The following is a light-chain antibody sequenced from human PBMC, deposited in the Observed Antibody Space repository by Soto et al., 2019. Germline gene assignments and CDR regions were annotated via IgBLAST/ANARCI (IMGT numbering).Light chain of an antibody. CDR1: QSLLYSSNNKNY. CDR2: WAS. CDR3: QQYYSPPLT. J-gene: IGKJ4*01. Sequence: DIVMTQSPDSLAVSLGERATINCKSSQSLLYSSNNKNYLAWYQEKPGQPPKLLIYWASTRESGVPDRFSGSGSGTDFTLTISSLQAVDVAVYYCQQYYSPPLTFGGGTKVEIK. V-gene: IGKV4-1*01.